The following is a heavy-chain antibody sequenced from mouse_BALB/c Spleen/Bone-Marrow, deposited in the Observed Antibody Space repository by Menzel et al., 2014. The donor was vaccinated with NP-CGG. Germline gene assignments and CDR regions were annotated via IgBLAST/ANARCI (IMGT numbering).Heavy chain of an antibody. V-gene: IGHV5-17*02. CDR3: ARSTMITTGYYYAMDY. D-gene: IGHD2-4*01. J-gene: IGHJ4*01. CDR2: ISSGSSTI. CDR1: GFTFSSFG. Sequence: EVKLEESGGGLVQPGGSRKVSCAASGFTFSSFGMHWVRQAPEKGLERVAYISSGSSTIYYADTVKGRFTISRDNPKNTLFLQMTSLRSEDTAMYYCARSTMITTGYYYAMDYWGQGTSVTVSS.